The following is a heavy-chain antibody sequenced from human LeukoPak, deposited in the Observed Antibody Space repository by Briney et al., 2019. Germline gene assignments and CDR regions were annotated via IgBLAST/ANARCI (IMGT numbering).Heavy chain of an antibody. Sequence: QAGGSLRLTCVASGLTFSSDWMTWVRQAPGKGLEWLASIKHDGSENYLVDSVKGRFTISRDNAQSSLFLQMNSLRADDTAVYYCAREFTGYGNTDYWGQGTLVTVSS. D-gene: IGHD5-12*01. J-gene: IGHJ4*02. CDR3: AREFTGYGNTDY. CDR2: IKHDGSEN. CDR1: GLTFSSDW. V-gene: IGHV3-7*03.